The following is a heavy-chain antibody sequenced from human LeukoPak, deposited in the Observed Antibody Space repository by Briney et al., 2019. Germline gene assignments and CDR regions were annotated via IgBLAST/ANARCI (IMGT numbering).Heavy chain of an antibody. Sequence: GGSLRLSCAASGLTFSSYAMSWVRQAPGKGPEWVSSISGSGGSTYYADSVKGRFTISRDNSKNTLYLQMNSLRAEDTAVYYCAKRYGEYLFDHWGQGTLVTVSS. J-gene: IGHJ4*02. V-gene: IGHV3-23*01. CDR1: GLTFSSYA. CDR2: ISGSGGST. D-gene: IGHD3-10*01. CDR3: AKRYGEYLFDH.